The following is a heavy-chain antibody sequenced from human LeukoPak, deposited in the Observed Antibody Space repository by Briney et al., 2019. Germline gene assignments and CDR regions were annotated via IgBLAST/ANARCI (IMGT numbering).Heavy chain of an antibody. CDR1: GFTFDDYA. CDR2: ISGDGGST. V-gene: IGHV3-43*02. D-gene: IGHD5-24*01. CDR3: AKDWGRWLQFPFDY. Sequence: GGSQRLSCAASGFTFDDYAMQWGRQAAGKGVEWVSLISGDGGSTYYADSVKGRFTISRENSKNSLYLQMNSLRAEDTALYYCAKDWGRWLQFPFDYWGQGTLVTVSP. J-gene: IGHJ4*02.